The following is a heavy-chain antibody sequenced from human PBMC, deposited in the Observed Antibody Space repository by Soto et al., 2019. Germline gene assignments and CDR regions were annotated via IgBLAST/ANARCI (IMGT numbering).Heavy chain of an antibody. D-gene: IGHD3-10*01. CDR1: GFTFSNYW. CDR3: GRGGQGLADY. Sequence: EVLLVESGGGLVQPGGSLRLSCAASGFTFSNYWMHWVRQAPGKGLVWVSRVDPGATMTDYADSVEGRFTVSRDDAENTLHLHMDSMTAEDTGVYYCGRGGQGLADYWGQGTLVTVSS. CDR2: VDPGATMT. J-gene: IGHJ4*02. V-gene: IGHV3-74*01.